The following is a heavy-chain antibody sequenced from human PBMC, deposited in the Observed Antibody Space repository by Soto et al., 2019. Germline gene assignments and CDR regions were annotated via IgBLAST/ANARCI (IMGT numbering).Heavy chain of an antibody. CDR1: GYTFTDHY. D-gene: IGHD3-10*01. CDR3: AYGSGSYLHYFEY. CDR2: VDPEESET. J-gene: IGHJ4*02. V-gene: IGHV1-69-2*01. Sequence: GASVKVSCKVSGYTFTDHYVHWVQQAPGKGLEWLGLVDPEESETIYAEKFQGRVTITADTSTDTAYMELRSLRSEDTGVDYCAYGSGSYLHYFEYWGQGTLVTVSS.